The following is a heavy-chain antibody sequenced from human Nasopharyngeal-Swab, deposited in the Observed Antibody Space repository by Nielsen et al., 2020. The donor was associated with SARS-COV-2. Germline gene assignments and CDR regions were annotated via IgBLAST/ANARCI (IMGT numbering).Heavy chain of an antibody. CDR3: ARDDLTAYDAFDI. D-gene: IGHD7-27*01. CDR1: GYTFTGYY. CDR2: INPNSGGT. J-gene: IGHJ3*02. V-gene: IGHV1-2*02. Sequence: ASVKVSCKASGYTFTGYYMHWVRQAPGQGPEWMGWINPNSGGTNYAQKFQGRVTMTRDTSISTAYMELSRLRSDDTAVYYCARDDLTAYDAFDIWGQGTMVTVSS.